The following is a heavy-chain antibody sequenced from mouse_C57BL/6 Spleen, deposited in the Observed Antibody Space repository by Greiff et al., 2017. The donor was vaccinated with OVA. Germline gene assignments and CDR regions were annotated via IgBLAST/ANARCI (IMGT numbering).Heavy chain of an antibody. J-gene: IGHJ4*01. D-gene: IGHD1-1*01. CDR1: GYSITSGYY. Sequence: VQLKESGPGLVKPSQSLSLTCSVTGYSITSGYYWNWIRQFPGNKLEWMGYISYDGSNNYNPSLKNRISITRDTSKNQFFLKLNSVTTEDTATYYCARHGSSPHYYAMDYWGQGTSVTVSS. V-gene: IGHV3-6*01. CDR2: ISYDGSN. CDR3: ARHGSSPHYYAMDY.